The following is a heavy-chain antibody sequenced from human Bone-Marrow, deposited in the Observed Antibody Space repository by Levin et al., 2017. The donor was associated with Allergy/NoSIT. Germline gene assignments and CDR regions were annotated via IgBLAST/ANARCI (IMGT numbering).Heavy chain of an antibody. V-gene: IGHV3-7*01. D-gene: IGHD2-21*02. Sequence: GGSLRLSCAASGFTFSSYWMSWVRQAPGKGLEWVANIKQDGSEKYYVDSVKGRFTISRDNAKNSLYLQMNSLRAEDTAVYYCARPFVGGTYCGGDCYSNWFDPWGQGTLVTVSS. CDR3: ARPFVGGTYCGGDCYSNWFDP. CDR2: IKQDGSEK. CDR1: GFTFSSYW. J-gene: IGHJ5*02.